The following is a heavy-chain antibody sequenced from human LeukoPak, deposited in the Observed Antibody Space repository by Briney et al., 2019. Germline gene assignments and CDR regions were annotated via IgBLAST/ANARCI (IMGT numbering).Heavy chain of an antibody. D-gene: IGHD1-7*01. CDR1: GFTFSSYG. CDR2: ISYDGSNK. CDR3: AKERRGVRTYY. Sequence: GRSLRLSCAAYGFTFSSYGMHWVRQAPGKGLEWVAVISYDGSNKYYADSVKGRFTISRDNSKNTLYLQMNSLRAEDTAVYYCAKERRGVRTYYWGQGTLVTVSS. V-gene: IGHV3-30*18. J-gene: IGHJ4*02.